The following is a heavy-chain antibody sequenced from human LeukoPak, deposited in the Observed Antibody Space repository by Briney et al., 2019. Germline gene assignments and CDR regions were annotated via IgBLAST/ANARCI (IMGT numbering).Heavy chain of an antibody. CDR3: ARRVLRGNWFDP. D-gene: IGHD3-16*01. CDR1: GFTFSSYG. J-gene: IGHJ5*02. CDR2: ISYDGSNK. V-gene: IGHV3-30*03. Sequence: GGSLRLSCAASGFTFSSYGMYWVRQAPGKGLEWVAVISYDGSNKYYADSVKGRFTISRDNSKNTLYLQMNSPRAEDTAVYYCARRVLRGNWFDPWGQGTLVTVSS.